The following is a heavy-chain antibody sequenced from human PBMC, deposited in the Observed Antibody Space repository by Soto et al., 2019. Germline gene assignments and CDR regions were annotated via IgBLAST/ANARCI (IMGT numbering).Heavy chain of an antibody. CDR2: IYYSGST. CDR1: GGSISSYY. V-gene: IGHV4-59*01. CDR3: ARDSYDFWSGYYTEGFDP. D-gene: IGHD3-3*01. J-gene: IGHJ5*02. Sequence: PSETLSLTCTVSGGSISSYYRSWIRQPPGKGLEWIGYIYYSGSTNYNPSLKSRVTISVDTSKNQFSLKLSSVTAADTAVYYCARDSYDFWSGYYTEGFDPWGQGTLVTVSS.